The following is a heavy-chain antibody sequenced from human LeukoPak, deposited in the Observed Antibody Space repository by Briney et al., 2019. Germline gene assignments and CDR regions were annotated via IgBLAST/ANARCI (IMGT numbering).Heavy chain of an antibody. CDR2: FDPEDGET. CDR1: GCTLTELS. V-gene: IGHV1-24*01. J-gene: IGHJ3*02. Sequence: ASVKVSCKVSGCTLTELSMHWVRQAPGKGLEWMGGFDPEDGETIYAQKFQGRVTMTEDTSTDTAYMELSSLRSEDTAVYYCATDTFEWLFNAFDIWGQGTMVTVSS. D-gene: IGHD3-9*01. CDR3: ATDTFEWLFNAFDI.